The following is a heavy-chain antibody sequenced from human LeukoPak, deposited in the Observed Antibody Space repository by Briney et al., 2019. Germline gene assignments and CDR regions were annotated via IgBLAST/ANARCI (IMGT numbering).Heavy chain of an antibody. D-gene: IGHD2-8*02. V-gene: IGHV3-23*01. CDR1: GFTFSRFE. CDR3: ATYRQVLLPFES. J-gene: IGHJ4*02. CDR2: IFPSGGEI. Sequence: GGSLRLSCVASGFTFSRFEMNWVRQPPGKGLEWVSSIFPSGGEIHYADSVRGRFTISRDNSKSTLSLQMNSLRAEDTAIYYCATYRQVLLPFESWGQGTLVTVSS.